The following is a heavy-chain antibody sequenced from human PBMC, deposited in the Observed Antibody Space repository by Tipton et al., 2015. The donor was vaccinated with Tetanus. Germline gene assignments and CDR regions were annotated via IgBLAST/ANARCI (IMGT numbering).Heavy chain of an antibody. V-gene: IGHV4-39*01. CDR3: ARHQSGYFTPFDF. CDR2: VYFSGDT. CDR1: GVSIADNTNY. J-gene: IGHJ4*02. D-gene: IGHD3-3*01. Sequence: TLSLTCTVSGVSIADNTNYWGWVRQPPGKGLEWIGSVYFSGDTYSDPSLKSRVTISVDTSSNQFSLRLSSVTAADTGVYYCARHQSGYFTPFDFWGQGNLVTVSS.